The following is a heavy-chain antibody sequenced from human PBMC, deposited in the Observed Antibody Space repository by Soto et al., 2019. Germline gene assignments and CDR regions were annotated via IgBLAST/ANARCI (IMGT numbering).Heavy chain of an antibody. CDR1: GGSISSYY. Sequence: SETLSLTCTVSGGSISSYYWSWIRQPPGKGLEWIGYIYYSGSTNYNPSLKSRVTISVDTSKNQFSLKLSSVTAADTAVYYCAREEFLDCTYFDYWGQGTLVTVSS. CDR3: AREEFLDCTYFDY. D-gene: IGHD3-3*01. CDR2: IYYSGST. V-gene: IGHV4-59*01. J-gene: IGHJ4*02.